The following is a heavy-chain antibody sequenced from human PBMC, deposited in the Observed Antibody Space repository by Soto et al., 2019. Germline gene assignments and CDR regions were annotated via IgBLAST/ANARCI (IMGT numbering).Heavy chain of an antibody. Sequence: SETLSLTCTVSGGSVSSGSYYWSWIRQPPGKGLEWIGYIYYSGSTYYNPSLKSRVTISVDTSKNQFSLKLSSVTAADTAVYYCARRWDIVLVPAIDAFDIWGQGTMVTVSS. CDR2: IYYSGST. CDR1: GGSVSSGSYY. J-gene: IGHJ3*02. CDR3: ARRWDIVLVPAIDAFDI. V-gene: IGHV4-39*01. D-gene: IGHD2-2*01.